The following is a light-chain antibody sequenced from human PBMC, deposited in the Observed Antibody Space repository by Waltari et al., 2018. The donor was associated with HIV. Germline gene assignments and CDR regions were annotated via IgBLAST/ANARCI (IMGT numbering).Light chain of an antibody. CDR2: RND. CDR1: RSNIGGNF. V-gene: IGLV1-47*01. CDR3: ASWDDSLPGHV. Sequence: QSVLTQPPSVSATPGQTINISCSGSRSNIGGNFVFWYQQVATTAPSLLVYRNDQRPSGVSDRFSGFGLGTSASLAISGLRSEDEGNYYCASWDDSLPGHVFGTGT. J-gene: IGLJ1*01.